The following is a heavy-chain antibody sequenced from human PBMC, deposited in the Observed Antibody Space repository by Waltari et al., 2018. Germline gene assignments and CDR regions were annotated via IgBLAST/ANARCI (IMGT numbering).Heavy chain of an antibody. CDR3: ARGNWAPFDY. CDR1: GLTFSSYW. J-gene: IGHJ4*02. CDR2: RKQDGSGK. D-gene: IGHD7-27*01. Sequence: EVQLVESGGGLVQPGGSLRLSCAASGLTFSSYWMTWVRQAPGKGLGWVAIRKQDGSGKHYVDSVKGRFTISRDNAKNSLYLQMNSLRVEDTAIYYCARGNWAPFDYWGQGTLVTVSS. V-gene: IGHV3-7*01.